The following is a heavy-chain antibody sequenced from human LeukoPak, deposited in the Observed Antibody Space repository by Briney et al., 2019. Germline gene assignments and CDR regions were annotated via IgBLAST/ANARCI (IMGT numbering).Heavy chain of an antibody. D-gene: IGHD2-15*01. CDR1: GFTFSSFA. Sequence: QPGGSLRLSCAASGFTFSSFAMSWVRQAPGKGLEWVSGISGNGSSTYYADSVKGQFTISRDNSKNTLFLQMNSLRAEDTAVYYCAKQLGYCSDGSCYFPYWGQGTLVTVSS. J-gene: IGHJ4*02. CDR3: AKQLGYCSDGSCYFPY. CDR2: ISGNGSST. V-gene: IGHV3-23*01.